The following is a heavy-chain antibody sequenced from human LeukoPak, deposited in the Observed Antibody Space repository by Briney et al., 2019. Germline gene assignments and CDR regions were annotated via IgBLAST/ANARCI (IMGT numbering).Heavy chain of an antibody. Sequence: GGSLRLSCAASGFSFSSYGMDSVRQAPGKGLEWVAFIRNEGNNKDYADSVKGRFTISKDNSKNTLYLQMNSLRVEDTAVYYCAKGYGDLDAFDIWGQGTMVTVSS. J-gene: IGHJ3*02. D-gene: IGHD4-17*01. CDR1: GFSFSSYG. V-gene: IGHV3-30*02. CDR2: IRNEGNNK. CDR3: AKGYGDLDAFDI.